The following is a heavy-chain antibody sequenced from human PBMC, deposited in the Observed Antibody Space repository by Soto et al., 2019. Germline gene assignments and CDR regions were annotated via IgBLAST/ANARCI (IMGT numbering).Heavy chain of an antibody. J-gene: IGHJ4*02. Sequence: QVQLVQSGAEVKKPGASVKVSCKASGYTFTGYYIHWVRQAPGQGLEWMGWISPDSGDTNCAQKCQGRITMTRDTTISTAYMALSRLISDDTAVYYCARALKSGGGYWGQGTLVTVSS. CDR2: ISPDSGDT. CDR3: ARALKSGGGY. V-gene: IGHV1-2*02. D-gene: IGHD3-10*01. CDR1: GYTFTGYY.